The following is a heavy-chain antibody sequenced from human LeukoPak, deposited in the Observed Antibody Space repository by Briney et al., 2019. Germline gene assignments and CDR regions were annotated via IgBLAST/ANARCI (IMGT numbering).Heavy chain of an antibody. CDR1: NGSIRNSNYY. J-gene: IGHJ4*02. CDR2: VFYDGSS. CDR3: ARDLAVGGVIENDY. Sequence: SETLSLTCTVSNGSIRNSNYYWGWIRQPPGKGLEWIGSVFYDGSSDYNPSLKSRVTISVDTSKNQFSLKLSSVTAADTAVYYCARDLAVGGVIENDYWGQGTLVTVSS. V-gene: IGHV4-39*07. D-gene: IGHD3-16*02.